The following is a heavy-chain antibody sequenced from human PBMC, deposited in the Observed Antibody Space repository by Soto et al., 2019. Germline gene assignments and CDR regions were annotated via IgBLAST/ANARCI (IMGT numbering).Heavy chain of an antibody. CDR1: GDTFRNYP. Sequence: QVQLVQSGTEVKKPGSSVKVSCKASGDTFRNYPINWVRQAPGQGLEWTGSIFPLTDIPDYAQNFQARLTISADKSKSTAYMELSSLTSDDSAMYFCARGPFVVSNDFESWGQGTLVTVSS. J-gene: IGHJ4*02. CDR2: IFPLTDIP. D-gene: IGHD3-16*02. V-gene: IGHV1-69*02. CDR3: ARGPFVVSNDFES.